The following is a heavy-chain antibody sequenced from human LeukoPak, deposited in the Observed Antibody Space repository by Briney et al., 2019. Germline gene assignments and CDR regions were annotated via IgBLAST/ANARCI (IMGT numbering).Heavy chain of an antibody. V-gene: IGHV3-13*01. Sequence: GGSLRLSCAASGFTFNNYEMQWVRQTAGKGLEWVSAVGIAGDTFYAGSVKGRFSISRDNAESSLFLQMNSLRAGDTAVYYCAREGRIGTADAFDVWGQGTMVTVSS. CDR1: GFTFNNYE. J-gene: IGHJ3*01. CDR2: VGIAGDT. D-gene: IGHD1-14*01. CDR3: AREGRIGTADAFDV.